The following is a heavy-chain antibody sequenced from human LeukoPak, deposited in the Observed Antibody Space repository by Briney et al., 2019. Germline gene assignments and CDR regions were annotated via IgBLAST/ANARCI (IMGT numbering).Heavy chain of an antibody. J-gene: IGHJ4*02. D-gene: IGHD2-21*02. Sequence: PGGSLRLSCAASGFTFSSYWMHWVRQAPGKGLVWVSRINSDGRNTSYADSVKGRFTISRDNAKNTLYLQMNSLRAEDTAVYYCASSPVVTEDWGQGTLVTVSS. V-gene: IGHV3-74*01. CDR1: GFTFSSYW. CDR3: ASSPVVTED. CDR2: INSDGRNT.